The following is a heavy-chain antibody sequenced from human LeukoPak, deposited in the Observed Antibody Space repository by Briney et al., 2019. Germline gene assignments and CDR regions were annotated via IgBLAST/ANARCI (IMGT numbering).Heavy chain of an antibody. CDR2: IFTSGST. D-gene: IGHD3-10*01. Sequence: SETLSLTCTVSGGSVSSYYWSWIRQPAGKGLEWIGRIFTSGSTNYNPSLKSRVTMSVDTSKNQFSLKLSSVTAADTAVYYCARAIRGSKIASRYYFYYMDIWGKGTTVTVSS. J-gene: IGHJ6*03. V-gene: IGHV4-4*07. CDR3: ARAIRGSKIASRYYFYYMDI. CDR1: GGSVSSYY.